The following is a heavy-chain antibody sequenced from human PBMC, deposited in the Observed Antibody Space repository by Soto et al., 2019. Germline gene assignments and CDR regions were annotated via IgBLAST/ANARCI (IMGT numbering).Heavy chain of an antibody. Sequence: QVQLVQSGAEVKTPGSSLKVSCKVSGSRFSNYVISWVRQAPGHGLEWLGRIIPIFNSTKYAQSFQGRVTSTADKSTRTASLELSSLRSDDTAVYYCAREGRGKKAGYNGLVSLGYWGQGTLVTVSS. CDR3: AREGRGKKAGYNGLVSLGY. J-gene: IGHJ4*02. D-gene: IGHD2-2*02. CDR1: GSRFSNYV. CDR2: IIPIFNST. V-gene: IGHV1-69*06.